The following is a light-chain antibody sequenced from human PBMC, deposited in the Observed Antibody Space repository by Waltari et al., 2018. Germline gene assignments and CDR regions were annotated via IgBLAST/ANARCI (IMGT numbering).Light chain of an antibody. J-gene: IGKJ4*01. Sequence: EIVLTQSPATLSLSPRERSTLSCKASQSITNYLAWYQQKRGQAPRLLISDASNRATGIPARFSGSGSGTDFTLTISGLEPEDFAVYYCQQRSNWPLLTFGGGTKVEIK. CDR3: QQRSNWPLLT. V-gene: IGKV3-11*01. CDR1: QSITNY. CDR2: DAS.